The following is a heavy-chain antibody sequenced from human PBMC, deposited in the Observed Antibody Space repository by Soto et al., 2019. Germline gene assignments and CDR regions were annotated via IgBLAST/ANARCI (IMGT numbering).Heavy chain of an antibody. J-gene: IGHJ6*02. D-gene: IGHD2-15*01. Sequence: ETLSLTCAVYGGSFSGYYWSWIRQPPGKGLEWIGEINHSGSTNYNPSLKSRVTISVDTSKNQFSLKLSSVTAADTAVYYCARGRVVAANFLNVWGQGTTVTVSS. CDR3: ARGRVVAANFLNV. V-gene: IGHV4-34*01. CDR2: INHSGST. CDR1: GGSFSGYY.